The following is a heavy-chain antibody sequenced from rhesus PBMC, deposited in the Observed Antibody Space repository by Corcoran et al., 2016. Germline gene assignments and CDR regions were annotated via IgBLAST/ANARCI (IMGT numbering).Heavy chain of an antibody. Sequence: EVQLVQSGAEVKKPGASVKISCKASGYTFTDYYLHWVRQAPGKGLEWMGRFVPEDGEAIPAQQFQDRVTITADTSTDTAYMELSSLRSEDTAVYYCATGRSWKLFDYWGQGVLVTVSS. D-gene: IGHD6-25*01. V-gene: IGHV1-111*02. J-gene: IGHJ4*01. CDR2: FVPEDGEA. CDR1: GYTFTDYY. CDR3: ATGRSWKLFDY.